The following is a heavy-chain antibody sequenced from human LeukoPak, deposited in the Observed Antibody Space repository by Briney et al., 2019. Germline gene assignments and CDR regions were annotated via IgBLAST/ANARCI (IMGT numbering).Heavy chain of an antibody. Sequence: GRSLRLSCAASGFTFSSYWMHWVRQAPGKGLVWVSRINSDGSSTSYADSVKGRFTISRDNAKNTLYLQMNSLRAEDTAVYYCARVGSVGHVTYYDYYMDVWGKGTTVTVSS. D-gene: IGHD4-11*01. CDR2: INSDGSST. V-gene: IGHV3-74*01. CDR3: ARVGSVGHVTYYDYYMDV. J-gene: IGHJ6*03. CDR1: GFTFSSYW.